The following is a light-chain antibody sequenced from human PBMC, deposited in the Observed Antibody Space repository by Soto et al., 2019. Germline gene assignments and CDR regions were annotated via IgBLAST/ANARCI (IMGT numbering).Light chain of an antibody. J-gene: IGLJ2*01. V-gene: IGLV2-14*01. CDR1: SSDVGGYNY. CDR2: DAS. CDR3: SSYTSRSTLDVV. Sequence: QSVLTQPASVSGSPGQSITISCTGTSSDVGGYNYVSWYQQHPGKAPKLMIYDASNRPSGVSNRFSGSKSGNTASLTISGLQAEDEADYYCSSYTSRSTLDVVFGGGTKLTVL.